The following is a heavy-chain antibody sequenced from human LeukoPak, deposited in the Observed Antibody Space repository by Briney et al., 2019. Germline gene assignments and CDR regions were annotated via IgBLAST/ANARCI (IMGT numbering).Heavy chain of an antibody. V-gene: IGHV3-23*01. D-gene: IGHD2-15*01. CDR3: AKFYGSSWYAALDV. CDR2: ITGGDYNT. Sequence: PGGSLRLSCAASGFSFNSYAMSWVRQAPGKGLECVSAITGGDYNTYYADFVKGRFAISRDNSKNTLYLQLNTLRAEDTAVYYCAKFYGSSWYAALDVWGKGTTVIASS. CDR1: GFSFNSYA. J-gene: IGHJ6*04.